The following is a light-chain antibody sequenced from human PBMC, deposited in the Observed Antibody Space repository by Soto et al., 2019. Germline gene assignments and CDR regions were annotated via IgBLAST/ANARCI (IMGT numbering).Light chain of an antibody. CDR2: ANN. V-gene: IGLV1-40*01. Sequence: QSVLTRPPSVSGAPGQRVIISCTGSSSNIGAGYDVYWFQRLPGTAPKLLIYANNYRPSGVPDRFSGSQSGTSASLAINGLQSEDEADYHCQSYDSSLTVYVFGTGTKVTVL. J-gene: IGLJ1*01. CDR1: SSNIGAGYD. CDR3: QSYDSSLTVYV.